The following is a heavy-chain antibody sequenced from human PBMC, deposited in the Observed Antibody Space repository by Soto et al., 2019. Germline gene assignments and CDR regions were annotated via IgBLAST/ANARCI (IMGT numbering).Heavy chain of an antibody. V-gene: IGHV5-51*01. J-gene: IGHJ6*01. CDR3: ARNDDGGNSVDL. CDR1: GYNFITSW. CDR2: IYPGDSDT. Sequence: PGESLKISCKGSGYNFITSWIGWVRQVPGKGLEWMGIIYPGDSDTRYSPSSQGQVTISADKSVSTAYLQWGSLKASDTAMYFCARNDDGGNSVDLWGQRTMGTVST. D-gene: IGHD4-17*01.